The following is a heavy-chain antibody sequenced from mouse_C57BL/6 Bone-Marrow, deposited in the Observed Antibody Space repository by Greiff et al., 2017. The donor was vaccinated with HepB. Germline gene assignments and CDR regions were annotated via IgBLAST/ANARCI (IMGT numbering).Heavy chain of an antibody. V-gene: IGHV1-81*01. D-gene: IGHD1-1*01. CDR2: IYPRSGNT. Sequence: VQVVESGAELARPGASVKLSCKASGYTFTSYGISWVKQRTGQGLEWIGEIYPRSGNTYYNEKFKGKATLTADKSSSTAYMELRSLTSEDSAVYFCARGPLYYYGSSYWYFDVWGTGTTVTVSS. CDR3: ARGPLYYYGSSYWYFDV. CDR1: GYTFTSYG. J-gene: IGHJ1*03.